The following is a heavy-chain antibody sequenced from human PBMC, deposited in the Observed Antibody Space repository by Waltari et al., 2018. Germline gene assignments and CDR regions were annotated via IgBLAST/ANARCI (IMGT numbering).Heavy chain of an antibody. V-gene: IGHV3-23*01. J-gene: IGHJ4*02. CDR3: TKMRRNLPRDIIDN. Sequence: EVQLLESGGGLVQRGGSLRLSCAVPGFLFSRFAISWVRHTSGKGLEWVAGTSASSGSTYYADSVQGRFTISRDNSKKRVFLQMNSLRAEDTATYYCTKMRRNLPRDIIDNWGQGTQVIIAS. CDR1: GFLFSRFA. CDR2: TSASSGST.